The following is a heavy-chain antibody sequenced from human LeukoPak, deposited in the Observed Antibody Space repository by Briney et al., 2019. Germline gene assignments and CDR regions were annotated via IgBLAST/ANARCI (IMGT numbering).Heavy chain of an antibody. CDR1: GFTINTNY. V-gene: IGHV3-53*01. CDR3: VGYHSESPAP. J-gene: IGHJ5*02. Sequence: GGPLRLSCAASGFTINTNYMSWVRQAPGKGLEWVSGIYTGNSTIYADSVRGRFTISRDNSKNTFYLQMNSLRAEDTAVYYCVGYHSESPAPWGQGTLVTVSS. CDR2: IYTGNST. D-gene: IGHD3-10*01.